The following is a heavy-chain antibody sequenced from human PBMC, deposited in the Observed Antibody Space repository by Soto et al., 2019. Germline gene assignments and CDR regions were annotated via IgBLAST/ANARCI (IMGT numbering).Heavy chain of an antibody. CDR3: AKAAGYCSGGGCYFFDY. J-gene: IGHJ4*02. V-gene: IGHV3-30*18. Sequence: PGGSLRLSCAASGFIFSSYGMHWVRQAPGKGLDWVTFISHHGSNKYYSDSVKGRFSISRDNSKNTVYLQMDGLRPEDTAVYYCAKAAGYCSGGGCYFFDYWGQGILVTVSS. D-gene: IGHD2-15*01. CDR2: ISHHGSNK. CDR1: GFIFSSYG.